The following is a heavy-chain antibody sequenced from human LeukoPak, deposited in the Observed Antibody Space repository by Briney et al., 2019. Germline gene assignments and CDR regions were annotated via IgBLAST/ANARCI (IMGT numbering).Heavy chain of an antibody. V-gene: IGHV4-39*07. D-gene: IGHD1-20*01. CDR1: GGSISSSSYY. J-gene: IGHJ3*02. CDR2: IYYSGST. Sequence: SETLSLTCTVSGGSISSSSYYWGWIRQPPGKGLEWIGSIYYSGSTYYNPSLKSRVTMSVDTSKNRFSLKLSSVTAADTAVYYCARPGITGTTSAFDIWGQGTMVTVSS. CDR3: ARPGITGTTSAFDI.